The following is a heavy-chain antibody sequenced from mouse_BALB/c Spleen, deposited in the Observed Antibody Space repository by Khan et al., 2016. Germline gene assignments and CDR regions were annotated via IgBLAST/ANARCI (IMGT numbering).Heavy chain of an antibody. D-gene: IGHD4-1*01. CDR2: ILPRSGTT. Sequence: QVQLKESGAELMKPGASGKISCKATGYTFSSYWIEWVKQRPGHGLEWIGEILPRSGTTNYNAKFKGKATFTADTSSNTAYMQLSSLTSEDSAVYYCARRSNPDYWGQGTTLTVSS. CDR3: ARRSNPDY. CDR1: GYTFSSYW. J-gene: IGHJ2*01. V-gene: IGHV1-9*01.